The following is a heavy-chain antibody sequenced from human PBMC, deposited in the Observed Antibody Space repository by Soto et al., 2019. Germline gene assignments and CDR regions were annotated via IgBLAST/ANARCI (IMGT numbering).Heavy chain of an antibody. V-gene: IGHV4-4*02. CDR3: ARLVYDSRLNYLYFDF. D-gene: IGHD3-22*01. CDR1: GVAISSGNW. J-gene: IGHJ4*02. CDR2: IYHDGST. Sequence: LQESGPGLAKPSGTLSLTCGVSGVAISSGNWWSWVRQSPEKGLEWIGEIYHDGSTNYYPSFDRRATISVDKSKNQFSLRLNSVTAADAAIYYCARLVYDSRLNYLYFDFWGRGALVTVSS.